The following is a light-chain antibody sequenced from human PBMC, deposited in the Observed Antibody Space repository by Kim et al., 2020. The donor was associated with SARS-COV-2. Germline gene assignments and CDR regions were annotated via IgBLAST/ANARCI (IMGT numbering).Light chain of an antibody. V-gene: IGKV4-1*01. Sequence: DIVMTQSPDSLAVSLGERATINCKSSQSVLYSSNNNALLAWYQQKSGQPPKVLIYWASTRASGVPDRFSASGSGTDFTLTISSLQAEDVAVYYCLQYFNTPYTFGQGTKLEI. CDR2: WAS. CDR3: LQYFNTPYT. J-gene: IGKJ2*01. CDR1: QSVLYSSNNNAL.